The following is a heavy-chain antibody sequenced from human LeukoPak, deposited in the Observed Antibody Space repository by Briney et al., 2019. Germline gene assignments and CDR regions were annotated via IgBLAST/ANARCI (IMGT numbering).Heavy chain of an antibody. D-gene: IGHD3-16*01. CDR3: AREALLPLCTSSYYFDY. V-gene: IGHV3-30*04. J-gene: IGHJ4*02. CDR2: MSYHGTPT. CDR1: GFTFTTYT. Sequence: PGGSLRLSCTASGFTFTTYTIHWVRQPPGKGLEWVAVMSYHGTPTYYADSVKGRFTITRDNSKNTLYLQMTFLSPEDTAGYYCAREALLPLCTSSYYFDYWGQGTLVPVSS.